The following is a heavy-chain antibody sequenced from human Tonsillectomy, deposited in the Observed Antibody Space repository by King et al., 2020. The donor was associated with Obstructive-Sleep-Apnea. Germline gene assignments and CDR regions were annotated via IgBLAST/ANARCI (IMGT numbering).Heavy chain of an antibody. CDR1: GFSVNTYG. V-gene: IGHV3-33*01. D-gene: IGHD4-17*01. J-gene: IGHJ6*02. CDR3: ARDRDYGDYGGKYFFGMEV. Sequence: VQLVESGGGVVQPGTSLRLSCAASGFSVNTYGMHWVRQSPGKGLEWVAVLWHDGSNKYYADSAKGRFSVSRGNSRNTLYLQMNSLRLEDTALYYCARDRDYGDYGGKYFFGMEVWGQGTTVTVSS. CDR2: LWHDGSNK.